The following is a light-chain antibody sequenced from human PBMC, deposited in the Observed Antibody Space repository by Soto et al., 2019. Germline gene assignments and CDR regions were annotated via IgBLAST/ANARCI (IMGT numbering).Light chain of an antibody. CDR1: QSVSSTY. CDR3: HQCGSSPWT. CDR2: GAS. Sequence: EIVLTQSPGTLSLSPGERATLSCRASQSVSSTYLAWYEQKPGQAPRLLIYGASSRATGIPDRFSGSGSGTDFTLTISRVEPEDFAVFYCHQCGSSPWTFGQGTKVEIK. V-gene: IGKV3-20*01. J-gene: IGKJ1*01.